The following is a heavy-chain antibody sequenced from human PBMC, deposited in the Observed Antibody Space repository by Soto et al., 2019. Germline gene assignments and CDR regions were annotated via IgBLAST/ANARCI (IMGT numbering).Heavy chain of an antibody. V-gene: IGHV3-64D*06. CDR1: GFTFGSYA. CDR3: VKAPNLSYCTNGVCFGPFDP. Sequence: GGSLRLSCSASGFTFGSYAMHWVRQPPGKGLEYVSAISSNGGSTYYAASVKGRFTISRDNSKNTLYLQMSSLRADDTAVYYCVKAPNLSYCTNGVCFGPFDPWGQGTLVTVSS. CDR2: ISSNGGST. D-gene: IGHD2-8*01. J-gene: IGHJ5*02.